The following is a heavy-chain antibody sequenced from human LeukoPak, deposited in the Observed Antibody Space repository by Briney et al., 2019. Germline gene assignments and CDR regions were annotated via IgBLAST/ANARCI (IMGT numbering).Heavy chain of an antibody. Sequence: SQTLSLTCTVSGGSISSGDYYWSWIRQPPGKGLEWIRYIYYSGSTYYNPSLKSRVTISVDTSKNQFSLKLSSVTAADTAVYYCAATSPYGDFDYWGQGTLVTVSS. V-gene: IGHV4-30-4*08. CDR1: GGSISSGDYY. D-gene: IGHD2-2*01. J-gene: IGHJ4*02. CDR2: IYYSGST. CDR3: AATSPYGDFDY.